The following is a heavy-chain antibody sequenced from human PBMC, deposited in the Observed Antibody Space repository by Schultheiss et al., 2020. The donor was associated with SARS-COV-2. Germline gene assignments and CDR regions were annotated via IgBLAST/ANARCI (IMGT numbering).Heavy chain of an antibody. CDR2: ISYDGSNK. Sequence: GESLKISCAASGFTFSSYGMHWVRQAPGKGLEWVAVISYDGSNKYYADSVKGRFTISRDNSKNTLYLQMNSLRAEDTAVYFCTTLWLWSGWDWGQGTLVTVSS. V-gene: IGHV3-30*03. J-gene: IGHJ4*02. CDR1: GFTFSSYG. CDR3: TTLWLWSGWD. D-gene: IGHD3-3*01.